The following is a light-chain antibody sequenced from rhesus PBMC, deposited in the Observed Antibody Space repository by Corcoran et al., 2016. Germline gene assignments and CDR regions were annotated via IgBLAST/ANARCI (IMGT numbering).Light chain of an antibody. CDR3: QQYNNRPYS. V-gene: IGKV1-22*01. CDR1: QGISTS. Sequence: DIQMTQSPPSLPASLGDTVTITCRASQGISTSLAWYQQKPGKAPKVLIYKASSLQSGVPSRFSGTGSGTDFTLTISSLQSEDFATYYCQQYNNRPYSFGQGTKVEIK. J-gene: IGKJ2*01. CDR2: KAS.